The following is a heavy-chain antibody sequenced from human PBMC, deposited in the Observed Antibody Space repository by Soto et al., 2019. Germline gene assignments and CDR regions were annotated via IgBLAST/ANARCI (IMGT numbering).Heavy chain of an antibody. J-gene: IGHJ6*02. CDR2: IIPIFGTA. CDR1: GGTFSSYA. D-gene: IGHD2-21*01. V-gene: IGHV1-69*13. CDR3: ARTFFGDGYTPLGGMDV. Sequence: SVKVSCKASGGTFSSYAISWVRQAPGQGLEWMGGIIPIFGTANYAQKFQGRVTITADESTSTAYMELSSLRSEDTAVYYCARTFFGDGYTPLGGMDVLRHGTTVTV.